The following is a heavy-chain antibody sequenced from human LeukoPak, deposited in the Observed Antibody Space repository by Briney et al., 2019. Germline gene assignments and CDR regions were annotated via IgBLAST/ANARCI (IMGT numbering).Heavy chain of an antibody. Sequence: PGGSLRLSCEASGFALGSFPAMHWVRQAPGKGLEWVAAVSPNGISKYFADSVKGRFTISSDVSKNALHLEMTSLRLEDTAIYYCARGTYSSGRCDVFDIWGQGTMVTVSS. CDR2: VSPNGISK. V-gene: IGHV3-30-3*01. J-gene: IGHJ3*02. D-gene: IGHD3-22*01. CDR1: GFALGSFPA. CDR3: ARGTYSSGRCDVFDI.